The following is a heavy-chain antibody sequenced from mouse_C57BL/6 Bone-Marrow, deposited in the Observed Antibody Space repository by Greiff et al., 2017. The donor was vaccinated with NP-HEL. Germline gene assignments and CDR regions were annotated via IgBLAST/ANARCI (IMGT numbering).Heavy chain of an antibody. CDR3: ARNYYGYYFDY. D-gene: IGHD1-1*01. CDR1: GFTFSSYA. V-gene: IGHV5-4*03. Sequence: EVMLVESGGGLVKPGGSLKLSCAASGFTFSSYAMSWVRQTPEQRLEWVATISAGGSYTYYPDNVKGRFTLSRDNAKNNLYLQMSHLKSEDTAVYYCARNYYGYYFDYWGQGTTLTVSS. J-gene: IGHJ2*01. CDR2: ISAGGSYT.